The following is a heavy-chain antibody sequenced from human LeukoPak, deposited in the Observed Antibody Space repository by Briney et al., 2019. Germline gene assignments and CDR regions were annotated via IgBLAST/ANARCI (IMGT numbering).Heavy chain of an antibody. CDR1: GGSVSSGFSY. CDR2: ISYNGNT. V-gene: IGHV4-31*03. Sequence: PSETLSLTCTVSGGSVSSGFSYWSWIRQHPGKGLEWIGYISYNGNTFYNPSLKSRLTISLDTSKSQFSLRLSSVIAADTAVYYCARRRDRGYDFDSWGQGTLVTVSS. D-gene: IGHD5-12*01. CDR3: ARRRDRGYDFDS. J-gene: IGHJ4*02.